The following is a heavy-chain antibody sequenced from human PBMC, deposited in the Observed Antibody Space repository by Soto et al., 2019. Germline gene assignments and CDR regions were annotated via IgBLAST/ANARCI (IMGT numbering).Heavy chain of an antibody. V-gene: IGHV1-46*01. CDR3: ARDGGYLVGGGVGY. CDR2: INPSGGST. J-gene: IGHJ4*02. CDR1: GYTFTSYY. Sequence: QVQLVQSGAEVKKPGASVKVSCKASGYTFTSYYMHWVRQAPGQGLEWMGIINPSGGSTIYAQKLPGRDTINKQLSTSTVYMELNSLRSDDSAVYSCARDGGYLVGGGVGYWGQGTLVTVSS. D-gene: IGHD3-10*01.